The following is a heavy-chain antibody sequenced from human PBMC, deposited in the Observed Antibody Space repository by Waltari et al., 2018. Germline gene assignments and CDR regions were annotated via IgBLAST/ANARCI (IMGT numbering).Heavy chain of an antibody. V-gene: IGHV3-73*02. Sequence: EVQLVESGGGWVQPGGSLNLACAASGFPLSGFAMHWGRQDCGKGLVWVGLIRSKANSYATAYAASVKGRFTISRDDSKNTAYLQMNSLKTEDTAVYYCTSGSYYRMDVWGQGTTVTVSS. CDR3: TSGSYYRMDV. CDR2: IRSKANSYAT. J-gene: IGHJ6*02. CDR1: GFPLSGFA. D-gene: IGHD1-26*01.